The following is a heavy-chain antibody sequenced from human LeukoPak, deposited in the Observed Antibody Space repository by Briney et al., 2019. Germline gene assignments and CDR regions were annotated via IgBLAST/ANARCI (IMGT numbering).Heavy chain of an antibody. CDR2: ISSSRNTI. D-gene: IGHD6-13*01. CDR1: GFSFSSYS. J-gene: IGHJ6*03. CDR3: ARAGTKYTSSWLNYYYMDV. Sequence: GGSLRLSCAASGFSFSSYSMNWVRQAPGKGLEWVSYISSSRNTIYYADSVKGRFTISRDNAKNSLYLQMNSLRAEDTAVYYCARAGTKYTSSWLNYYYMDVWAKGPRSPSP. V-gene: IGHV3-48*01.